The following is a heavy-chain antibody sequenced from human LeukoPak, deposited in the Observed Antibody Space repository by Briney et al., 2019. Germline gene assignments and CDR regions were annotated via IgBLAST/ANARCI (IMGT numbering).Heavy chain of an antibody. J-gene: IGHJ4*02. CDR1: GFTFSTYN. CDR2: ISSSSSYI. CDR3: AACGGDCYTNDY. Sequence: GGSLRLSCAASGFTFSTYNMNWVRQAPGKGPEWVSSISSSSSYIYYADSVKGRFTISRDNAKNSLYLQMNSLRAEDTAVYYCAACGGDCYTNDYWGQGTLVTVSS. V-gene: IGHV3-21*01. D-gene: IGHD2-21*02.